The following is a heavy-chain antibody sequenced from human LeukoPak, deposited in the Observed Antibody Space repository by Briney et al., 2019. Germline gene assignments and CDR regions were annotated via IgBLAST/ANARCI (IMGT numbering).Heavy chain of an antibody. CDR1: GASISSYY. Sequence: PSETLSLTCTVSGASISSYYWSWIRQPPGKGLEWIGFIYYSGSTNYNPALNSRVTMSLDTSKNQLSLMLSPVTVADTAVYYCARVRGYYDSSGYDYWGQGNLVTVSS. CDR3: ARVRGYYDSSGYDY. J-gene: IGHJ4*02. V-gene: IGHV4-59*12. D-gene: IGHD3-22*01. CDR2: IYYSGST.